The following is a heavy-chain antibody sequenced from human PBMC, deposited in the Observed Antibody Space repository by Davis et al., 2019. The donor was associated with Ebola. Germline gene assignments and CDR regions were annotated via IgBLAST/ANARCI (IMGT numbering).Heavy chain of an antibody. CDR2: IYPGDSDN. V-gene: IGHV5-51*01. CDR1: GYSFTSYW. Sequence: GESLKISCKGSGYSFTSYWIGWVRQMPGKGLEWMGIIYPGDSDNRYSPSFQGQVTISADKSISTAYLQWSSLKASDTAMYYCARLGGWLSIVGSKYAFDMWGQGTMVTVSS. D-gene: IGHD1-26*01. J-gene: IGHJ3*02. CDR3: ARLGGWLSIVGSKYAFDM.